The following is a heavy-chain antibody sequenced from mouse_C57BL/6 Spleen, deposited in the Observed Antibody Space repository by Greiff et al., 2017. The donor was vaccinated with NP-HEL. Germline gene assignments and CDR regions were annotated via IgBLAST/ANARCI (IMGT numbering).Heavy chain of an antibody. J-gene: IGHJ1*03. Sequence: VQLQQSGAELARPGASVKLSCKASGYTFTSYGISWVKQRTGQGLEWIGEIYPRSGNTYYNEKFKGKATLTADKSSSTAYMELRSLTSEDSAVYFCARDWGNYWYFDVWGTGTTVTVSS. D-gene: IGHD4-1*01. CDR1: GYTFTSYG. CDR2: IYPRSGNT. CDR3: ARDWGNYWYFDV. V-gene: IGHV1-81*01.